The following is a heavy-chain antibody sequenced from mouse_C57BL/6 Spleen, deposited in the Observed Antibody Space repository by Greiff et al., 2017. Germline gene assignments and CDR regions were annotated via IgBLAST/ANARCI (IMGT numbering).Heavy chain of an antibody. D-gene: IGHD1-1*01. CDR3: SRSLDYYGSSYWYFDV. CDR1: GFTFTDYY. V-gene: IGHV7-3*01. Sequence: EVKVVESGGGLVQPGGSLSLSCAASGFTFTDYYMSWVRQPPGKALEWLGFIRNKANGYTTEYSASVKGRFTISRDNSQSILYLQMNALRAEDSATYYCSRSLDYYGSSYWYFDVWGTGTTVTVSS. J-gene: IGHJ1*03. CDR2: IRNKANGYTT.